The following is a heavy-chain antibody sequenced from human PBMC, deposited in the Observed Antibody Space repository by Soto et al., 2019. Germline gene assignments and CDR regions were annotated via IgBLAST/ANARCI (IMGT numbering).Heavy chain of an antibody. V-gene: IGHV3-15*07. CDR3: TTHSVGGSFDY. D-gene: IGHD3-16*01. CDR2: IKPKADGEAT. Sequence: GGSLRLSCAASGFTFSNAWMNWVRQAPGKGLEWVGRIKPKADGEATDYAAPVKGTFTISRDDSRNTLYLQMNSLKTEDTAVYYCTTHSVGGSFDYWGQGTLVTVSS. J-gene: IGHJ4*02. CDR1: GFTFSNAW.